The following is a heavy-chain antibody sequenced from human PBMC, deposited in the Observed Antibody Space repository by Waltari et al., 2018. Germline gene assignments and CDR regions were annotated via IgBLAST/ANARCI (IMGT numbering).Heavy chain of an antibody. CDR1: GGSLSGFY. CDR2: VNHGGDT. CDR3: ARAPGYKGIFDH. Sequence: QVQLQGWGAGLFKPSETLSLTCAVSGGSLSGFYWTWIRQSPGKGLEWIGDVNHGGDTNYNPSLETRLTVSVDTSKKQFSLRMRSVTAADTAVYYCARAPGYKGIFDHWGQGILVTVSS. D-gene: IGHD5-12*01. V-gene: IGHV4-34*01. J-gene: IGHJ5*02.